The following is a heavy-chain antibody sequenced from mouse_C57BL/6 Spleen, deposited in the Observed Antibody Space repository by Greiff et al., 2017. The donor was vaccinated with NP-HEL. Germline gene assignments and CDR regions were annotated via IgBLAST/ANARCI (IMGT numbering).Heavy chain of an antibody. CDR2: IYPSDSET. CDR3: ARPTAQATFDY. V-gene: IGHV1-61*01. CDR1: GYTFTSYW. Sequence: VQLQQPGAELVRPGSSVKLSCKASGYTFTSYWMDWVKQRPGQGLEWIGNIYPSDSETHYNQKFKDKATLTVDKSSSTAYMQLSSLTSEDSAVYYCARPTAQATFDYWGQGTTLTVSS. D-gene: IGHD3-2*02. J-gene: IGHJ2*01.